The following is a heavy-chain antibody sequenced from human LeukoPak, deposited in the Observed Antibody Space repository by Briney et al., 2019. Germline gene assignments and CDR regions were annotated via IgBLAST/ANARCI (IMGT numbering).Heavy chain of an antibody. V-gene: IGHV4-59*01. J-gene: IGHJ4*02. Sequence: SETLSLTCTVSGGSISSYYWSWIRQPPGKGLEWIGYIYYSGSTNYNPSLKSRVTISVDTSKNQFSLKLSSVTAADTAVYYCARAPRIAAAGTTFDYWGQGTLVTVSS. CDR2: IYYSGST. D-gene: IGHD6-13*01. CDR1: GGSISSYY. CDR3: ARAPRIAAAGTTFDY.